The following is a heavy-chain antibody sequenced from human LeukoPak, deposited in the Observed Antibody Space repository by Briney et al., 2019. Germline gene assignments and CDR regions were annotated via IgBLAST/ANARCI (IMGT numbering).Heavy chain of an antibody. V-gene: IGHV4-59*01. CDR2: IYYSGST. CDR3: ARTESTTIAFDI. Sequence: SETLSLTCTVSGGSISSYYWSWIRQPPAKGLEWIGYIYYSGSTNYNPSLKSRVTISVDTSKNQFSLKLSSVTAADTAVYYCARTESTTIAFDIWGQGTMVTVSS. J-gene: IGHJ3*02. D-gene: IGHD4-11*01. CDR1: GGSISSYY.